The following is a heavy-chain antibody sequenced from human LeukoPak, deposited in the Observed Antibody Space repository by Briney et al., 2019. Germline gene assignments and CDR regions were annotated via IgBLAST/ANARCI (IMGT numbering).Heavy chain of an antibody. Sequence: PGGSLRLSCAASGFTFSSYARSWLRQAPGKGLESVSAISGSGGSTYYADSVKGRLTIARDNFKNTLYLQMNSVTAEDTAIYCCARDVGVTILDYWGQGTLVIVSS. CDR2: ISGSGGST. D-gene: IGHD1-26*01. CDR1: GFTFSSYA. J-gene: IGHJ4*02. V-gene: IGHV3-23*01. CDR3: ARDVGVTILDY.